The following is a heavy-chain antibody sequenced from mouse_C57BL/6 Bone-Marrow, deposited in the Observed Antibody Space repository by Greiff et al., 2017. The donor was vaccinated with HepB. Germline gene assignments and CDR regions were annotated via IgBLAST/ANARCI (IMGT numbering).Heavy chain of an antibody. CDR2: INPSSGYT. CDR1: GYTFTSYT. CDR3: ARRTPYDYDDAMDY. V-gene: IGHV1-4*01. J-gene: IGHJ4*01. Sequence: VKVVESGAELARPGASVKMSCKASGYTFTSYTMHWVKQRPGQGLEWIGYINPSSGYTKYNQKFKDKATLTADKSSSTAYMQLSSLTSEDSAVYYCARRTPYDYDDAMDYWGQGTSVTVSS. D-gene: IGHD2-4*01.